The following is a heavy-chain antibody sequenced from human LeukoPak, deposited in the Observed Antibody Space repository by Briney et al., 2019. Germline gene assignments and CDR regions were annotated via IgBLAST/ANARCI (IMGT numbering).Heavy chain of an antibody. J-gene: IGHJ4*02. CDR2: IIPIFGTA. Sequence: SVKVSCKASGGTFSSYAISWVRQAPGQGLEWMGGIIPIFGTANYAQKFQGRVTITTDESTSTAYMELGSLRSEDTAVYYCAKGHPGGYDFWSGPQEPAFDYWGQGTLVTVSS. CDR3: AKGHPGGYDFWSGPQEPAFDY. D-gene: IGHD3-3*01. V-gene: IGHV1-69*05. CDR1: GGTFSSYA.